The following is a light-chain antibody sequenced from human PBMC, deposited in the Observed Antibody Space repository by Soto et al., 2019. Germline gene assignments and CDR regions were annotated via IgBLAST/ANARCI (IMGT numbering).Light chain of an antibody. Sequence: IVLTHFPTTLSLSPGEGATLSCGASLSVSGSYLAWYQQKPDLAPRLLMYDAFSSATGIPARFSGSGSGTYLTISISRLEPENFAVYYCQHYGTSPRTFGQGTKVDIK. V-gene: IGKV3D-20*01. CDR2: DAF. CDR3: QHYGTSPRT. CDR1: LSVSGSY. J-gene: IGKJ1*01.